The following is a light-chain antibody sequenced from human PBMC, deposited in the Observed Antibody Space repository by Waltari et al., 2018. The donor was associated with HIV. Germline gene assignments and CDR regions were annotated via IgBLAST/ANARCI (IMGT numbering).Light chain of an antibody. CDR2: GAS. J-gene: IGKJ3*01. Sequence: EIVLTQSPGTLSLSPGERATLSCRASQSFRKNYLAWYQQKSGQAPRHLIYGASSRATGIADRFSGSGSGTDFTLTISRLEPEDFAVYYCQQYGSSPCTFGPGTKVDVK. CDR3: QQYGSSPCT. CDR1: QSFRKNY. V-gene: IGKV3-20*01.